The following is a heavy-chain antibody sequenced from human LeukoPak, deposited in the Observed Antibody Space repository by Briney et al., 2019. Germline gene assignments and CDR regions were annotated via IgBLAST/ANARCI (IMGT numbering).Heavy chain of an antibody. Sequence: ASVKVSCKTSGYTFTSYGISWVRQAPGKGPEWMGWISPYSGDTNYDQKFQGRVTMTTDTSTSTVYMELRSLRSADTAVYYCTRNPPIKRFLEWLSGDYWGQGILVTVSS. CDR2: ISPYSGDT. J-gene: IGHJ4*02. CDR3: TRNPPIKRFLEWLSGDY. V-gene: IGHV1-18*01. D-gene: IGHD3-3*01. CDR1: GYTFTSYG.